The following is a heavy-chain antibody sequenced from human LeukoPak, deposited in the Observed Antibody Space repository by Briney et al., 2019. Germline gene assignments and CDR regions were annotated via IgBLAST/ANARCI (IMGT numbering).Heavy chain of an antibody. V-gene: IGHV1-2*02. CDR2: INPNSSGT. D-gene: IGHD1-7*01. CDR1: GYTFTGYY. J-gene: IGHJ3*02. CDR3: ASTPCITRTTCAFEI. Sequence: ASVKVSCKASGYTFTGYYMHWVRPAPGQGLAWKGWINPNSSGTNYSQKLQGRVTMTSDTSISTAYMELSRLRSDDTAVYYCASTPCITRTTCAFEIWGQGTMVTVSS.